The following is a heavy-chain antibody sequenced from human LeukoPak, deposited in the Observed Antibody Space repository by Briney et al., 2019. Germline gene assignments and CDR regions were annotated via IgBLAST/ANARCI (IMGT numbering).Heavy chain of an antibody. Sequence: SQTLSLTCAVSSYSITSSSWWGWIRQPPGKGLEWVGYIYHSGTTYYNPSLQSRVTMSVDTSKNQFSLKLSSVTAVDTAVYYCARKENVYYYFDYWGQGTLVTVSS. CDR2: IYHSGTT. J-gene: IGHJ4*02. CDR1: SYSITSSSW. D-gene: IGHD3-10*01. CDR3: ARKENVYYYFDY. V-gene: IGHV4-28*02.